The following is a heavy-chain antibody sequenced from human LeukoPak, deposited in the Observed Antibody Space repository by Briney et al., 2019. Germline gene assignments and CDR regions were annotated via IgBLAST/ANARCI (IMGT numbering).Heavy chain of an antibody. CDR2: ITVSGGTT. J-gene: IGHJ6*02. D-gene: IGHD1-14*01. CDR1: EFTFSSYA. V-gene: IGHV3-23*01. CDR3: AKYLTARGPPYALDV. Sequence: GGSLRPSCAASEFTFSSYAMQWVRQAPGKGLEWVSGITVSGGTTYYTDSVKGRFTTSRDNSKNTLYLQMNSLRAEDTAVYYCAKYLTARGPPYALDVWGQGTTVTVSS.